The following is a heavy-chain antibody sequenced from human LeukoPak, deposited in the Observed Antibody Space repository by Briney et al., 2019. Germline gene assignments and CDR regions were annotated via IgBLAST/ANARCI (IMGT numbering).Heavy chain of an antibody. CDR3: ASGEMATVTLDY. CDR1: GFIVSTKY. CDR2: IYSGGGT. J-gene: IGHJ4*02. V-gene: IGHV3-53*01. D-gene: IGHD5-24*01. Sequence: SGGSLRLSCAASGFIVSTKYMTWVRQAPGKGLEWVSVIYSGGGTYYADSVKGRFTISRDNSKNTLYLQMNNLRDEDTAVYYCASGEMATVTLDYWGQGTLVVVSS.